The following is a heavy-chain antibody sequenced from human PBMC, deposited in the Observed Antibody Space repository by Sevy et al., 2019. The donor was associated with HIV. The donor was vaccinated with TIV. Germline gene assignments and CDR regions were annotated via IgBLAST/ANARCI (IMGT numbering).Heavy chain of an antibody. J-gene: IGHJ4*02. D-gene: IGHD1-26*01. Sequence: GGSLRLSCAASGFNFRIYAMHWVRQAPGKGLEWVAVISYNGSDKLYAESVKGRFTISRDNSKNMVFLQLNSLRGDDTAVYYRATGRQGATYGYWGEGTPVSVSS. CDR3: ATGRQGATYGY. V-gene: IGHV3-30*03. CDR1: GFNFRIYA. CDR2: ISYNGSDK.